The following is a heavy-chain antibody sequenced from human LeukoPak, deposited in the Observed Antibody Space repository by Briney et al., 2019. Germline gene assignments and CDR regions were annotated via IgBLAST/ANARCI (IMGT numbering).Heavy chain of an antibody. CDR1: GFTFSDYY. CDR2: ISSSGSTI. J-gene: IGHJ4*02. CDR3: ARFSSSWYSLDY. D-gene: IGHD6-13*01. V-gene: IGHV3-11*04. Sequence: GGSLRLSCAASGFTFSDYYMSWIRQAPGKGLEWVSYISSSGSTIYYADSVKGRFTISRDNAKNSLYLKMNSLRAEDTAVYYCARFSSSWYSLDYWGQGTLVTVSS.